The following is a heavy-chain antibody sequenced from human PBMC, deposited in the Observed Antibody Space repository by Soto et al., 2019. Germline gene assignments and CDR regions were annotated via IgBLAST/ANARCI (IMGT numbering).Heavy chain of an antibody. Sequence: PSETLSLTCTVSGGSISSGGYYWSWIRQHPGKGLEWIGYIYYSGSTYYNPSLKSRVTISVDTSKNQFSLKLSSVTAADTAVYYCARGRSYYYDSSGYTGEYFQHWGQGTLVPSPQ. CDR2: IYYSGST. CDR1: GGSISSGGYY. J-gene: IGHJ1*01. CDR3: ARGRSYYYDSSGYTGEYFQH. D-gene: IGHD3-22*01. V-gene: IGHV4-31*03.